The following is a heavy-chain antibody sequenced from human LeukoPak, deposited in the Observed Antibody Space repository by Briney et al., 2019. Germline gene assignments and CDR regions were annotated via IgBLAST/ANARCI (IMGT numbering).Heavy chain of an antibody. V-gene: IGHV3-23*01. CDR3: AKGSAYADF. J-gene: IGHJ4*02. CDR1: GFTFSSYV. CDR2: ISGSGGST. Sequence: GGSLRLSCAASGFTFSSYVMSWVRQAPGKGLEWVSTISGSGGSTYYADSVKGRFTISRDNPKNTLSLQMNSLRAENTAVYYCAKGSAYADFWGQGTLVTVSS. D-gene: IGHD3-3*01.